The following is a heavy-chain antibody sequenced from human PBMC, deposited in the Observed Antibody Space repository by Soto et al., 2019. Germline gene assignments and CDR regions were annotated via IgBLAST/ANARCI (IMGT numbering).Heavy chain of an antibody. V-gene: IGHV4-31*03. CDR1: GVVTFSGSYY. J-gene: IGHJ6*02. CDR3: ARARGWVATPYYYGLGV. CDR2: IFNSGSA. Sequence: PSETLSLTCSVSGVVTFSGSYYWSWIRQRPGKGLECLGYIFNSGSAYYNPSLRSRVTISIDTSKDESSLTLSSVTAADTAVYFCARARGWVATPYYYGLGVWGQGTTVTVSS. D-gene: IGHD5-12*01.